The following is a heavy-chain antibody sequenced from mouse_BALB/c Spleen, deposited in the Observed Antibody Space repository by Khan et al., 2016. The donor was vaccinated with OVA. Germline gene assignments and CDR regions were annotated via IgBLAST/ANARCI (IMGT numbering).Heavy chain of an antibody. CDR3: RISTIDA. V-gene: IGHV14-3*02. Sequence: EVQLQQSGAELVKPAASLKLSCTASGYNIKDIYIHWVKQRPEKGLERIRRTDPANGNTKYDPKFQGKATITADTSSNTAYLQLSSLTTEDTAGYYCRISTIDAGGQGTTLTVSS. CDR2: TDPANGNT. CDR1: GYNIKDIY. J-gene: IGHJ2*01.